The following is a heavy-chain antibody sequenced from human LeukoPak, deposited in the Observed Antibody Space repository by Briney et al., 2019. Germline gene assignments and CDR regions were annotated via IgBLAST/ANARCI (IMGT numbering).Heavy chain of an antibody. J-gene: IGHJ6*03. CDR1: GGSISSYY. CDR3: ARDEGAESYTDV. V-gene: IGHV4-59*01. CDR2: IYYSGST. Sequence: PSETLSLTCSLSGGSISSYYWSWIRQPPGKGLEWIGYIYYSGSTNYNPSLKSRVTISVDTSKNQFSLKLSSVTAADTAVYYCARDEGAESYTDVWGKGTTVTISS.